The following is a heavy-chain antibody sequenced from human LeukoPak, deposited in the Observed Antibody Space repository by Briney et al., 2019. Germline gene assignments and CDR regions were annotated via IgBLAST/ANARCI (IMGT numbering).Heavy chain of an antibody. CDR3: ARLLTGDDAFDI. Sequence: GASLKISCQGSGYTFINYWISWVRQMPGKGLEWVGRIVSTDSYTNYSPSFQGHVSISDDKSISTAYLQWSSLRGSDTAMYYCARLLTGDDAFDIWGQGTMVTVSS. J-gene: IGHJ3*02. V-gene: IGHV5-10-1*01. D-gene: IGHD7-27*01. CDR2: IVSTDSYT. CDR1: GYTFINYW.